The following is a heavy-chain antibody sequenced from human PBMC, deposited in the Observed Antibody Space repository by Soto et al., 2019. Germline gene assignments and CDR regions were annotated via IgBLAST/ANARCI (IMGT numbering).Heavy chain of an antibody. J-gene: IGHJ4*02. D-gene: IGHD4-17*01. Sequence: EVQLLDSGGGLVQPGGSLRLSCAASGFTFSTYAMSWVRQAPGKGLEWVSTITGSGSSTYYADSVKGRFTISRDNSKNTLSLQMNSLRAEDTAVYYCAKDLYGDYGGVDYWGQATLVTVSS. CDR1: GFTFSTYA. V-gene: IGHV3-23*01. CDR3: AKDLYGDYGGVDY. CDR2: ITGSGSST.